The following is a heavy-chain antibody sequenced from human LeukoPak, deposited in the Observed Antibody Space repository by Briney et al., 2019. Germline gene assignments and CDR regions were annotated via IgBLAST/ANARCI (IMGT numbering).Heavy chain of an antibody. J-gene: IGHJ4*02. D-gene: IGHD5-18*01. Sequence: GGSLRLSCAASGFTFSSYSMNWVRQAPGKGLEWVSPISSSSYIYYADSVKGRFTISRDNAKNSLYLQMNSLRAEDTAVYYCARDPRGYSYGHDYWGQGTLVTVSS. CDR1: GFTFSSYS. CDR2: ISSSSYI. V-gene: IGHV3-21*01. CDR3: ARDPRGYSYGHDY.